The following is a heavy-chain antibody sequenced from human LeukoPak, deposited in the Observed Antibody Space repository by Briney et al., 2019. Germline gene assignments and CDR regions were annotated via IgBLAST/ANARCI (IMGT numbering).Heavy chain of an antibody. V-gene: IGHV3-33*01. CDR3: ARRMNSYSSGLYDWYLDL. CDR1: GFTFSSFA. CDR2: IWFDGSNI. D-gene: IGHD6-19*01. Sequence: PGGSLRLSCAASGFTFSSFAMHWVRQAPDRGLEWVALIWFDGSNIHYGDSVRGRFTTSRDNSKNTLYLQMNSLRAEDTAVYYCARRMNSYSSGLYDWYLDLWGRGTQVTVSS. J-gene: IGHJ2*01.